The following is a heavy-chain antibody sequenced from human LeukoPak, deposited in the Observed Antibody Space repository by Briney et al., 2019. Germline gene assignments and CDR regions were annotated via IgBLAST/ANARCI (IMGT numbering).Heavy chain of an antibody. CDR3: AGRLRLRYFDWPPHY. CDR1: GGSISSYY. J-gene: IGHJ4*02. D-gene: IGHD3-9*01. V-gene: IGHV4-59*01. Sequence: SQTLSLTCTVSGGSISSYYWSWIRQPPGRGLEWIGYIYYSGSTNYNPSLKSRVTISVDTSKNQFSLKLSSVTAADTAVYYCAGRLRLRYFDWPPHYWGQGTLVTVSS. CDR2: IYYSGST.